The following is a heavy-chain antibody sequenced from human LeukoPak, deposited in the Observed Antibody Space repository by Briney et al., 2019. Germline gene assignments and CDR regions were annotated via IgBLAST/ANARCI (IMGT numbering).Heavy chain of an antibody. CDR3: AREPDSSGYFYDAFDI. D-gene: IGHD3-22*01. Sequence: ASAKVSCKASGYTFTSYGISWVRQAPGQGLEWMGWISAYNGNTNYAQKLQGRVTMTTDTSTSTAYMELRSLRSDDTAVYYCAREPDSSGYFYDAFDIWGQGTMVTVSS. CDR2: ISAYNGNT. J-gene: IGHJ3*02. CDR1: GYTFTSYG. V-gene: IGHV1-18*01.